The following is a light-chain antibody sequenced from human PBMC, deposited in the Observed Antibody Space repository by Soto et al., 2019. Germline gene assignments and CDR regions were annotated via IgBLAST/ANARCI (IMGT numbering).Light chain of an antibody. V-gene: IGKV3-20*01. CDR3: QQHDILPIT. Sequence: EIVLTQSPGTLSLSPGERATLSCRASQTVTRSYLAWYQHKPGQAPRLLISGASRRATGIPDRFSGAGSGTDFTLTISRLEPEDFALYYCQQHDILPITFGQGTRLEIK. CDR2: GAS. CDR1: QTVTRSY. J-gene: IGKJ5*01.